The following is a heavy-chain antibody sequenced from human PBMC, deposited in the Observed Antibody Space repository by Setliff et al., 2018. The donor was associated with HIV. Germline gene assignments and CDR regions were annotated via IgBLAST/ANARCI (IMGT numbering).Heavy chain of an antibody. CDR1: GGSISSSNW. CDR2: IYHSGGT. Sequence: PSETLSLTCAVSGGSISSSNWWSWVRQPPGRGLEWIGEIYHSGGTNYNPSLKSRVTISLDKSKNHFSLELRSVTAADTAVYYCARVITMVWTTFGPWGQGTLVTVSS. CDR3: ARVITMVWTTFGP. D-gene: IGHD3-10*01. V-gene: IGHV4-4*02. J-gene: IGHJ5*02.